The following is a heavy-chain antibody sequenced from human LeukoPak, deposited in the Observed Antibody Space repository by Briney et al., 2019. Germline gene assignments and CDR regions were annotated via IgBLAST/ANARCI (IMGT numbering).Heavy chain of an antibody. Sequence: ASVKVSCKASGYTFTGYYMHWVRQAPGQGLEWMGWINPNSGGTNYARKFQGRVTMTRDTSISTAYMELSRLRSDDTAVYYCARVVLWFGEEVDVWGQGTTVTVSS. CDR3: ARVVLWFGEEVDV. CDR1: GYTFTGYY. J-gene: IGHJ6*02. V-gene: IGHV1-2*02. D-gene: IGHD3-10*01. CDR2: INPNSGGT.